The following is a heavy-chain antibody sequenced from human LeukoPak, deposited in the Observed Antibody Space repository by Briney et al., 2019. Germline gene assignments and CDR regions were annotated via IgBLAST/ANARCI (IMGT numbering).Heavy chain of an antibody. Sequence: SSETLSLTFTISGGSISGYYWIWIRQPPGKGLEWIGYVSYSGNTNYNPSLKSRVTILADTSKNQFSLRLTSVTTADTAVYYCARGISRDSLDYWGQGTLVTVSS. CDR3: ARGISRDSLDY. J-gene: IGHJ4*02. CDR1: GGSISGYY. D-gene: IGHD2-21*02. V-gene: IGHV4-59*01. CDR2: VSYSGNT.